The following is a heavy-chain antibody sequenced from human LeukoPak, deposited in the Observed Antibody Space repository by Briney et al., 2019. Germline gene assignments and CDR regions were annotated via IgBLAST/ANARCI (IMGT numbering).Heavy chain of an antibody. CDR3: AKDRRGSCNAGSCYCCDY. Sequence: GGSLRLSCAASGFTFSSYGMPWVRQAPGKGLEWVAFIRFDGSDEHYADSVKGRFTISRDNSKNTLYLQMNSLRAEDTAVYYCAKDRRGSCNAGSCYCCDYWGRGALVTVSS. CDR2: IRFDGSDE. J-gene: IGHJ4*02. D-gene: IGHD2-15*01. V-gene: IGHV3-30*02. CDR1: GFTFSSYG.